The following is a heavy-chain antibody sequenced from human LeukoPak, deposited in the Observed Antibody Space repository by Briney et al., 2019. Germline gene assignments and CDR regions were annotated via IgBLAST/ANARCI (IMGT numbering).Heavy chain of an antibody. D-gene: IGHD6-6*01. CDR3: ASLSLGHY. V-gene: IGHV3-23*01. CDR2: IRGSSTST. J-gene: IGHJ4*02. Sequence: GGSLRLSCAASGFTFSSYAMSWVRQIPDKGLEWVSSIRGSSTSTYYADSVKGRFTISRDTSKNTLSLQMNSLRAEDTAVYYCASLSLGHYWGQGTLVTVSS. CDR1: GFTFSSYA.